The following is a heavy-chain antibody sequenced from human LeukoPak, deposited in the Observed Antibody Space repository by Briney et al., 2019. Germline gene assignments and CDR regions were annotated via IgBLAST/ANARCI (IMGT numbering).Heavy chain of an antibody. CDR2: INHSGST. CDR1: GGSFSGYY. Sequence: ASETLSLTCAVYGGSFSGYYWSWIRQPPGKGLEWIGEINHSGSTNYNPSLKSRVTISVDTSKNQFSLKLSSVTAADTAVYYCARVGYSSSWHWFDPWGQGTLFTVSS. D-gene: IGHD6-13*01. V-gene: IGHV4-34*01. J-gene: IGHJ5*02. CDR3: ARVGYSSSWHWFDP.